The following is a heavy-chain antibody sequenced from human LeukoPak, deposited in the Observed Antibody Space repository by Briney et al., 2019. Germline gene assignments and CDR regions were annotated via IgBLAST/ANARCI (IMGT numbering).Heavy chain of an antibody. CDR1: GGSISSYY. Sequence: SETLSLTCTVSGGSISSYYWSWIRQPAGKGLEWIGRIYTSGSTNYNPSLKSRVTMSVDTSKNQFSLKVSSVTAADTAVYYCARVFDSGSQAYFYYMDVWGKGTTVTIFS. J-gene: IGHJ6*03. CDR2: IYTSGST. V-gene: IGHV4-4*07. D-gene: IGHD3-10*01. CDR3: ARVFDSGSQAYFYYMDV.